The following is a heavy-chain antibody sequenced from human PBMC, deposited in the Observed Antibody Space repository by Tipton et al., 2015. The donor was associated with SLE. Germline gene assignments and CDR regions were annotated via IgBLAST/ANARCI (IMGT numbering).Heavy chain of an antibody. V-gene: IGHV4-59*08. CDR3: ARMDYRSAFDI. J-gene: IGHJ3*02. D-gene: IGHD3/OR15-3a*01. CDR2: IYYSGST. Sequence: PSLTCTVSGGSINSYYWSWIRQPPGKGLEWIGNIYYSGSTNYNPSLKSRVTISVDTSKNQFSLKRSSVTAADTAVYYCARMDYRSAFDIWGQGTMVTVSS. CDR1: GGSINSYY.